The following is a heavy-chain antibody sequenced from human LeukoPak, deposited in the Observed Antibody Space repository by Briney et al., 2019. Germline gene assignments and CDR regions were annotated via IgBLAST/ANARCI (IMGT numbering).Heavy chain of an antibody. CDR3: ATKGPRRFGELFFDY. CDR1: GYTLTELS. CDR2: FDPEDGET. V-gene: IGHV1-24*01. Sequence: ASVKVSCTVSGYTLTELSMHWVRQAPGKGLEWMGGFDPEDGETIYAQKFQGGVTMTEDTSTDTAYMELSSLRSEDTAVYYCATKGPRRFGELFFDYWGQGTLVTVSS. D-gene: IGHD3-10*01. J-gene: IGHJ4*02.